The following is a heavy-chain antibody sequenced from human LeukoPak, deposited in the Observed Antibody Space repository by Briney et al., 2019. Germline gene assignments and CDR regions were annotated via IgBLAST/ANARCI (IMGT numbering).Heavy chain of an antibody. CDR2: IYYSGST. D-gene: IGHD4-17*01. CDR1: GGSISSGGYY. Sequence: SETLSLTCTVSGGSISSGGYYWSWIRQHPGKGLEWIGYIYYSGSTYYNPSLKSRVTISVDTSKNQFSLKLSSMTAADTAVYYCARDTAARAGGMDVWGQGTTVTVSS. J-gene: IGHJ6*02. V-gene: IGHV4-31*03. CDR3: ARDTAARAGGMDV.